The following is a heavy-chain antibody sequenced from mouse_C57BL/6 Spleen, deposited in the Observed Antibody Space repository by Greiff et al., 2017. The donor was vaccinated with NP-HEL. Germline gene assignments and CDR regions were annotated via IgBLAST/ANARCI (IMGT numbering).Heavy chain of an antibody. Sequence: EVNVVESGGGLVKPGGSLKLSCAASGFTFSSYAMSWVRQTPEKRLEWVATISDGGSYTYYPDNVKGRFTISRDNAKNNLYLQMSHLKSEDTAMYYCARDGYYGSSYGYFDVWGTGTTVTVSS. J-gene: IGHJ1*03. CDR3: ARDGYYGSSYGYFDV. CDR2: ISDGGSYT. CDR1: GFTFSSYA. V-gene: IGHV5-4*01. D-gene: IGHD1-1*01.